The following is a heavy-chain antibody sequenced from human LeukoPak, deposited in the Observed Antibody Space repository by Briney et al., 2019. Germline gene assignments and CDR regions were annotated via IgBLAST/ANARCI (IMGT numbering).Heavy chain of an antibody. CDR3: ARAGAWEALNC. J-gene: IGHJ4*02. V-gene: IGHV3-74*01. Sequence: GGSLRLSCAASGFTFSSYWMHWVRQAPGKGLVWVSRISDGGSTTTYADSVKGRFTISRDNAKNTLYLQMNGLRDEDTAVYYCARAGAWEALNCWGQGTLVTVSS. CDR2: ISDGGSTT. D-gene: IGHD1-26*01. CDR1: GFTFSSYW.